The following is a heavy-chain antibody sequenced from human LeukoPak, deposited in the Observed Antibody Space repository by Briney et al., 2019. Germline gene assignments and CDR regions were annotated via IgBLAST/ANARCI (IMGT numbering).Heavy chain of an antibody. Sequence: GGSLRLSCAASGFTFTGFWMSWVRQAPGKGLEWVAKINEYGSETYYVDSVKGRSTISRDNAKNSLYLQMNSLRVEDTAVYYCAGDLSYSGAWSYFDYWGQGTLVTVSS. CDR2: INEYGSET. CDR1: GFTFTGFW. V-gene: IGHV3-7*05. CDR3: AGDLSYSGAWSYFDY. D-gene: IGHD6-19*01. J-gene: IGHJ4*02.